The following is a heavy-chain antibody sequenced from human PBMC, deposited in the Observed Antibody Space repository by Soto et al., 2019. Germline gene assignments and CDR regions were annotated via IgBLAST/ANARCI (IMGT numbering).Heavy chain of an antibody. CDR1: GGSVSSGSYY. V-gene: IGHV4-61*01. D-gene: IGHD2-15*01. Sequence: SETLSLTCTVSGGSVSSGSYYWSWIRQPPGKRLEWIGYIYYSGSTNYNPSLKSRVTISVDTSKNQFSLKLSSVTAADTAVYYCARGVAGKRGPNWFDPWGQGTLVTVSS. CDR2: IYYSGST. CDR3: ARGVAGKRGPNWFDP. J-gene: IGHJ5*02.